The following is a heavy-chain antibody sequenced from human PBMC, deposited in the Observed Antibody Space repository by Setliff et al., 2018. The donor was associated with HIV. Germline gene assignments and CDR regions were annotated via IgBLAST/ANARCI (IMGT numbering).Heavy chain of an antibody. V-gene: IGHV1-8*02. CDR1: GYTFTGYY. Sequence: RASVKVSCKASGYTFTGYYMHWVRQATGQGLEWMGWMNPDSGNTGYAQKFQGRVTMTRNTSIRTAYMELSSLRSEDTAVYYCARANVPYSNFWSFSYSLPYYFDYWGQGTLVTVSS. CDR2: MNPDSGNT. CDR3: ARANVPYSNFWSFSYSLPYYFDY. J-gene: IGHJ4*02. D-gene: IGHD3-3*01.